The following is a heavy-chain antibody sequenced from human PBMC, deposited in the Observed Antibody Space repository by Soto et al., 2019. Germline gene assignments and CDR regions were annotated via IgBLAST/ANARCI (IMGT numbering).Heavy chain of an antibody. CDR1: GFTFSSYG. V-gene: IGHV3-30*03. D-gene: IGHD6-19*01. Sequence: QVQLVESGGGVVQPGRSLRLSCAASGFTFSSYGMHWVRQAPGKGLEWVAVISYGGSNEYYADSVKGRFTISRDNAKNTLYLQIYSLRAEDTAVYYCAGGSGWDAFDIWGQGTMVTVSS. J-gene: IGHJ3*02. CDR2: ISYGGSNE. CDR3: AGGSGWDAFDI.